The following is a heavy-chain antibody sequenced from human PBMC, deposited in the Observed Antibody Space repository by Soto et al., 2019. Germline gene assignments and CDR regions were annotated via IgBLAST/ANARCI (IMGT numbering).Heavy chain of an antibody. J-gene: IGHJ4*02. CDR1: GFTFSSYG. D-gene: IGHD1-7*01. V-gene: IGHV3-30*18. CDR3: AKLFNPPEVSGWNYFLIFDGDIDY. Sequence: GGSLRLSCAASGFTFSSYGMHWVHQAPGKGLEWVAVISYDGSNKYYADSVKGRFTISRDNSKNTLYLQMNSLRAEDTAVYYCAKLFNPPEVSGWNYFLIFDGDIDYWGQGTLVTVSS. CDR2: ISYDGSNK.